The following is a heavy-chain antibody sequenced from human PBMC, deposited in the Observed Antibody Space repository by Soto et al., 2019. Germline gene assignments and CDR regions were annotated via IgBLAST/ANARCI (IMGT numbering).Heavy chain of an antibody. Sequence: QVQLVESGGGVVQPGRSLRLSCAASGFTFSSYGMHWVRQAPGKGLEWVAVISYDGSNKYYADSVKGRFTISRDNSKNTLYLQMNSLRAEDTAVYYCAKGDAHKIRWELLGSRRGLLLPQDYWGQGTLVTVSS. V-gene: IGHV3-30*18. CDR2: ISYDGSNK. CDR1: GFTFSSYG. J-gene: IGHJ4*02. D-gene: IGHD1-26*01. CDR3: AKGDAHKIRWELLGSRRGLLLPQDY.